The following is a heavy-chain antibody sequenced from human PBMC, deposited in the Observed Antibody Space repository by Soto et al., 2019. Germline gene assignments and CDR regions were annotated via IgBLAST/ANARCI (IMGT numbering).Heavy chain of an antibody. J-gene: IGHJ5*02. V-gene: IGHV3-30*18. CDR1: GFTFSSYG. D-gene: IGHD3-3*01. CDR2: ISSDGSNK. Sequence: QVQLVESGGGVVQPGRSRRLSCSASGFTFSSYGMHWVRQAPGKGLEWVAVISSDGSNKDYADSVKGRFTISRDNSKNTVYLEMNSLRAEDTAVYYCAKDFKAGRRSTSFGVVIIVPWFDPWGQGTLVTVSS. CDR3: AKDFKAGRRSTSFGVVIIVPWFDP.